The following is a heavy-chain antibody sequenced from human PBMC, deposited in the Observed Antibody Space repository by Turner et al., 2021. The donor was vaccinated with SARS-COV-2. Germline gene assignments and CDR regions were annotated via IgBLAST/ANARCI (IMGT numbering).Heavy chain of an antibody. CDR3: AKDQTVATLDYYYSMDV. Sequence: EVQLLESGGGLVQPGGSLRLSCLASGFPFGSYAMRWVRQAPGKGLEWVSAISGSGGTTYYADSVKGQFTISRDNSKNTLYLQMNSLRAEDTALYYCAKDQTVATLDYYYSMDVWGQGTTVTVSS. CDR1: GFPFGSYA. V-gene: IGHV3-23*01. J-gene: IGHJ6*02. CDR2: ISGSGGTT. D-gene: IGHD4-17*01.